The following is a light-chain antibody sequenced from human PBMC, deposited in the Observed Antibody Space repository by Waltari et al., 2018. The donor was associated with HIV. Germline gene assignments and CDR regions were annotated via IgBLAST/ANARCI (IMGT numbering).Light chain of an antibody. CDR1: NLGHKY. CDR3: QAWDSGTIV. V-gene: IGLV3-1*01. Sequence: SYDLTQPPSVSVSSGQTATVTCSGVNLGHKYVSWYQHRSGQSPVLVIYQDTKRPPGIPERVFGSTSENTATLTINETQPLDEAHYSCQAWDSGTIVFGGGTSLTVL. J-gene: IGLJ3*02. CDR2: QDT.